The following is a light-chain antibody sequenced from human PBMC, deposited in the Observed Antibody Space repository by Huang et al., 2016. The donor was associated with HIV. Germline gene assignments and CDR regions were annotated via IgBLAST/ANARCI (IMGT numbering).Light chain of an antibody. CDR3: LQDFDYPWT. J-gene: IGKJ1*01. Sequence: AIQMTQSPSSLSASVGDRVTITCRASQGIRNDLGWYQQKPGKAPKLLIYAAASLQSGVPSRFSGSGSATEFTLTISSLQPGDFATYYCLQDFDYPWTFGQGTKVEIK. V-gene: IGKV1-6*01. CDR2: AAA. CDR1: QGIRND.